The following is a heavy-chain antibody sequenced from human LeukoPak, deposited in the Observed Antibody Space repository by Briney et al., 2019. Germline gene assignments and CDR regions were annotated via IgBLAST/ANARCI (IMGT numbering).Heavy chain of an antibody. CDR1: GFTFSSYA. CDR2: ISGSGAST. Sequence: GGSLRLSCAASGFTFSSYAMSWVRQAPGKGLEWASGISGSGASTYYADSVRGRFTISRDNSKNTLHLQMNSLRAEDTAVYYCANDGSGRRSFDPWGQGTLVTVSS. J-gene: IGHJ5*02. V-gene: IGHV3-23*01. D-gene: IGHD3-10*01. CDR3: ANDGSGRRSFDP.